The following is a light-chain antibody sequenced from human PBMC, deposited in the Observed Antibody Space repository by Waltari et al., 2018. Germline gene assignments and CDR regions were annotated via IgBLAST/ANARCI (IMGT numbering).Light chain of an antibody. CDR2: GAS. CDR1: QSVSSSY. V-gene: IGKV3-20*01. Sequence: EIVLTQSPGTLSLSPGERATLSCRASQSVSSSYLAWYQQKPGQAPRLLIYGASSRATGIPARFSGSGSGTDFTFTISRLEPEDFAVYYCQQYGSSPYTFGQGTKLEIK. CDR3: QQYGSSPYT. J-gene: IGKJ2*01.